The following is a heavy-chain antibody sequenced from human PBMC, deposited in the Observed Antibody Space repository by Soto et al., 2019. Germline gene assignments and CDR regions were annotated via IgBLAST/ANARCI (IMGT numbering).Heavy chain of an antibody. CDR2: IIPIFGTA. Sequence: QVQLVQSGAEVKKPGSSVKVSCKASGGTFSSYAISWVRQAPGQGLEWMGGIIPIFGTANYAQKFQGRVTITADKSTITAYMELSSLRSEDTAVYYCASERYSSSWYEGNWFDPWGQGTLVTVSS. D-gene: IGHD6-13*01. V-gene: IGHV1-69*06. CDR3: ASERYSSSWYEGNWFDP. CDR1: GGTFSSYA. J-gene: IGHJ5*01.